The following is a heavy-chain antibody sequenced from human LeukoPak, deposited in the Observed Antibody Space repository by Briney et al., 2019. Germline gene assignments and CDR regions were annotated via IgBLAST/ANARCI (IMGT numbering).Heavy chain of an antibody. D-gene: IGHD6-13*01. Sequence: SETLSLTCTVSGGSISSGSYYWSWIRQPAGKGLEWIGRIYTSGSTNYNPSLKSRVTMSVDTSKNQFSLKLSSVTAADTAVYYCAKMYSSSWYWYFDLWGRGTLVTVSS. V-gene: IGHV4-61*02. CDR3: AKMYSSSWYWYFDL. J-gene: IGHJ2*01. CDR2: IYTSGST. CDR1: GGSISSGSYY.